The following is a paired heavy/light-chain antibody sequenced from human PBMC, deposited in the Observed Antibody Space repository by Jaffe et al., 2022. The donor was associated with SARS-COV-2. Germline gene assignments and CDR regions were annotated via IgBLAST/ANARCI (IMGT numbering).Heavy chain of an antibody. CDR1: GGSFSGYY. D-gene: IGHD2-2*01. Sequence: QVQLQQWGAGLLKPSETLSLTCAVYGGSFSGYYWSWIRQPPGKGLEWIGEINHSGSTNYNPSLKSRVTISVDTSKNQFSLKLSSVTAADTAVYYCARGNCSSTSFKTSGGDCIPNDYWGQGTLVTVSS. V-gene: IGHV4-34*01. J-gene: IGHJ4*02. CDR3: ARGNCSSTSFKTSGGDCIPNDY. CDR2: INHSGST.
Light chain of an antibody. CDR1: QSISSW. J-gene: IGKJ2*01. CDR2: KAS. Sequence: DIQMTQSPSTLSASVGDRVTITCRASQSISSWLAWYQQKPGKAPKLLIYKASSLESGVPSRFSGSGSGTEFTLTISSLQPDDFATYYCQQYNSYAYTFGQGTKLEIK. CDR3: QQYNSYAYT. V-gene: IGKV1-5*03.